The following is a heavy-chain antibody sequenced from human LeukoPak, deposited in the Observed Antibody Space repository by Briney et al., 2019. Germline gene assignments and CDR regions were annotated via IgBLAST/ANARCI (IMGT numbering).Heavy chain of an antibody. J-gene: IGHJ4*02. CDR1: GASISQYY. Sequence: SETLSLTCTVSGASISQYYWTWIRQPPGKELEWIGYVYDGDTNYSPSLKSRVTISGDTSENQFSLKLTSVTAADTAVYYCAKANWGSGYWGQGTLVTVSS. CDR3: AKANWGSGY. D-gene: IGHD7-27*01. V-gene: IGHV4-59*01. CDR2: VYDGDT.